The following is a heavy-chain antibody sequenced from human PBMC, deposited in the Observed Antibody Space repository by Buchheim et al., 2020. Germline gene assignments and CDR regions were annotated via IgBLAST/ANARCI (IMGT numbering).Heavy chain of an antibody. Sequence: QLQLQESGPGLVKPSEPLSLTCTVSGGSISSSSYYWGWIRQPPGKGLEWIGSIYYSGSTYYNPSLKSRVTISVDTSKNQFSLKLSSVTAADTALYYCARHDPPGLMVRGVRLVPGGYWGQGTL. CDR1: GGSISSSSYY. CDR2: IYYSGST. J-gene: IGHJ4*02. CDR3: ARHDPPGLMVRGVRLVPGGY. D-gene: IGHD3-10*01. V-gene: IGHV4-39*01.